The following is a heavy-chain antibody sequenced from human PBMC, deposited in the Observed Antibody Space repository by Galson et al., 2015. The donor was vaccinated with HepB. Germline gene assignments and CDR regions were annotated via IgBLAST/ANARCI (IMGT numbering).Heavy chain of an antibody. D-gene: IGHD1-26*01. CDR1: GGSFTGYY. V-gene: IGHV4-34*11. CDR2: KYHNVDT. CDR3: ARDLGSGRFPWDYHYGMDV. Sequence: ETLSLTCSVYGGSFTGYYWNWIRQPPGKGLEWIGHKYHNVDTTYNHSLRSRVTLSLDTSKHQFALSLNAITAADTGIYYCARDLGSGRFPWDYHYGMDVWGQGTAVSVSS. J-gene: IGHJ6*02.